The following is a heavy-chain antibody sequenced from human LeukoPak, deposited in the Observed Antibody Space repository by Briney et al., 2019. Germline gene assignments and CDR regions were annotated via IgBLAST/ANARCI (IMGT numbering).Heavy chain of an antibody. V-gene: IGHV4-34*01. J-gene: IGHJ2*01. CDR3: ASGAGIRWYFDL. CDR2: INHSGST. CDR1: GGSSSGYY. Sequence: SETLSLTCAVYGGSSSGYYWSWIRQPPGKRLEWIGEINHSGSTNYNPSLKSRVTISVDTSKNQFSLKLSSVTAADTAVYYCASGAGIRWYFDLWGRGTLVTVSS.